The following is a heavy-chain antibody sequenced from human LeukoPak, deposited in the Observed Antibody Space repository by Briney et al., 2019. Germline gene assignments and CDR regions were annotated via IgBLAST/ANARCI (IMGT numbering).Heavy chain of an antibody. D-gene: IGHD2-15*01. J-gene: IGHJ4*02. CDR3: ARDPGGLDY. Sequence: SETLSLTCTVSGYTISSGYYWAWTRQPPGKGLEWIGQIYHSGNTYYNPSLKSRVTISVDTSKNQFSLKLSSVTAADTAVYYCARDPGGLDYWGQGTLVTVSS. CDR1: GYTISSGYY. CDR2: IYHSGNT. V-gene: IGHV4-38-2*02.